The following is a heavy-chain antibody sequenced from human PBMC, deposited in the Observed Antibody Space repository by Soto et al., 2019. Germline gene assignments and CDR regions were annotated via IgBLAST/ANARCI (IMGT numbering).Heavy chain of an antibody. V-gene: IGHV4-59*12. CDR2: ISDSEST. Sequence: PSETLSLTCTVSGGSISNFLWTWIRQPPGKGLELIGYISDSESTNYTPSLSSRVAISLDTSKYQFSLELDSVTAADTAIYYCARAGLAYCIRDRCFEGLWLDPWGQGTQVT. CDR1: GGSISNFL. J-gene: IGHJ5*02. CDR3: ARAGLAYCIRDRCFEGLWLDP. D-gene: IGHD2-21*01.